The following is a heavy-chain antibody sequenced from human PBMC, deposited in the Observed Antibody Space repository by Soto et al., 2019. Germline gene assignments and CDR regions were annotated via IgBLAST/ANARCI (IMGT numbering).Heavy chain of an antibody. CDR1: GYSFTSYW. V-gene: IGHV5-10-1*01. CDR3: ARLRYFDWSTSYGMDV. Sequence: VSLKISCKGSGYSFTSYWISWVRQMPGKGLEWMGRIDPSDSYTNYSPSFQGHVTISADKSISTAYLQWSSLKASDTAMYYCARLRYFDWSTSYGMDVWGQGTTVTVSS. D-gene: IGHD3-9*01. CDR2: IDPSDSYT. J-gene: IGHJ6*02.